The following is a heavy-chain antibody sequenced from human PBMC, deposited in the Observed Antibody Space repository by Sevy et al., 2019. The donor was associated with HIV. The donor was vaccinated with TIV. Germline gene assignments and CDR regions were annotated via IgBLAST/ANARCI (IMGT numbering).Heavy chain of an antibody. CDR3: ARECLEVGATTNWFDP. CDR1: GGTFSSYA. Sequence: ASVKVSCKASGGTFSSYAISWVRQAPGQGLEWMGGIIPIFGTANYAQKFQGRVTITADESTSTAYMELSSLGSEETAVYYCARECLEVGATTNWFDPWGQGTLVTVSS. D-gene: IGHD1-26*01. CDR2: IIPIFGTA. V-gene: IGHV1-69*13. J-gene: IGHJ5*02.